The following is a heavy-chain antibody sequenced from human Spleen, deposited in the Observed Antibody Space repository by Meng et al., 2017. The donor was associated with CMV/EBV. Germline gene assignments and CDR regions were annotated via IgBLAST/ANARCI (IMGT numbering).Heavy chain of an antibody. CDR3: ARKPLGYDSSGYMGYYFDY. CDR2: IYSSGST. V-gene: IGHV4-30-4*01. D-gene: IGHD3-22*01. J-gene: IGHJ4*02. Sequence: SGGYYWSWIRQPPGKGLEWIGYIYSSGSTYYNPSLKSRVTISVDTSKNQFSLKLSSVTAADTAVYYCARKPLGYDSSGYMGYYFDYWGQGTLVTVSS. CDR1: SGGYY.